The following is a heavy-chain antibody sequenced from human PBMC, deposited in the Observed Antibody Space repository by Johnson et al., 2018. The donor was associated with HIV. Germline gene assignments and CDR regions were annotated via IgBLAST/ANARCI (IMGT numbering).Heavy chain of an antibody. Sequence: QVKLVESGGGVVQPGRSLRLSCAASGFTFSNYAMHWVRQAPGKGREGVAVISYDGTNKNYADSVKGRFTTPRDNSKKTLNRKMNSRRAEDTAVYYCAREESIVVAIAIQAFDIWGQGTMVTVSS. J-gene: IGHJ3*02. CDR3: AREESIVVAIAIQAFDI. CDR2: ISYDGTNK. D-gene: IGHD2-21*01. V-gene: IGHV3-30*04. CDR1: GFTFSNYA.